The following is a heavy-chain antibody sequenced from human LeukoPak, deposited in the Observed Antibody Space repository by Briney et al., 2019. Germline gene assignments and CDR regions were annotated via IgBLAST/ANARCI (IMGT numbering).Heavy chain of an antibody. CDR2: IYYSGST. J-gene: IGHJ4*02. CDR1: GGSISSYY. CDR3: ARDRIYGSGSDHFDY. Sequence: PSETLSLTCTVSGGSISSYYWSWIRQPPGKGLEWIAYIYYSGSTNYNPSLKSRVTISVDKSKNQFSLKLSSVTAADTAVYYCARDRIYGSGSDHFDYWGQGTLVTVSS. D-gene: IGHD3-10*01. V-gene: IGHV4-59*12.